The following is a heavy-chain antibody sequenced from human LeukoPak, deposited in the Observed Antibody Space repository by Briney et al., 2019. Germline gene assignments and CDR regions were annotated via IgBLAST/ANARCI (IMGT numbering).Heavy chain of an antibody. CDR1: GYTFTSYG. V-gene: IGHV1-18*01. D-gene: IGHD6-13*01. J-gene: IGHJ4*02. Sequence: ASVKVSCKASGYTFTSYGISWVRQAPGQGLEWMGWISAYNGNTNYAQKLQGRVTMTTDTSTSTAYMELRSLRSDDTAVYYCARVNFEQQLVQTAPYYFDYWGQGTLVTVSS. CDR2: ISAYNGNT. CDR3: ARVNFEQQLVQTAPYYFDY.